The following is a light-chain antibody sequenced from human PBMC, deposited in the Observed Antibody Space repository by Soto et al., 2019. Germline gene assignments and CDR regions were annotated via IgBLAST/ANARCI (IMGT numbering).Light chain of an antibody. V-gene: IGLV2-18*01. Sequence: LTQPPSVSGSPGQSVTISCTGTSTDFVSYNRVSWYQQPPGTAPKLIIYESSNRPSGVPDRFTGSKSGNTASLTISGLQAADEADYYCSLYTSENTYVFGTGTKVTVL. J-gene: IGLJ1*01. CDR1: STDFVSYNR. CDR3: SLYTSENTYV. CDR2: ESS.